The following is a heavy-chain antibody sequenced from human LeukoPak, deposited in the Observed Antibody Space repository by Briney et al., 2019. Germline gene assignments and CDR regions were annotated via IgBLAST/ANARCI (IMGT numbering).Heavy chain of an antibody. V-gene: IGHV4-39*02. D-gene: IGHD1-26*01. CDR2: IYYSGST. CDR3: ARESGSYYGIDY. CDR1: GGSISSSSYY. J-gene: IGHJ4*02. Sequence: SETLSLTCTVSGGSISSSSYYWGWIRQPPGKGLEWIGSIYYSGSTYYNPSLKSRVTISVDTSKNQFSLKLSSVTAADTAVYYCARESGSYYGIDYWGQGTLVTASS.